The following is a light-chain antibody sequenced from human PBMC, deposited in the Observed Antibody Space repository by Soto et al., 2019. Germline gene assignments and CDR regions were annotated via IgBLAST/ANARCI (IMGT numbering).Light chain of an antibody. Sequence: VLTQSPSASASLGASVKLTCTLSRGHSRYAIAWHQQQPEKGPRYLMKVNSDGSHSKGDGIPDRFSGSSSGAERYLTISSLQSEDEADYYCQTWGTGIVVFGGGTKLTVL. CDR2: VNSDGSH. V-gene: IGLV4-69*01. J-gene: IGLJ2*01. CDR3: QTWGTGIVV. CDR1: RGHSRYA.